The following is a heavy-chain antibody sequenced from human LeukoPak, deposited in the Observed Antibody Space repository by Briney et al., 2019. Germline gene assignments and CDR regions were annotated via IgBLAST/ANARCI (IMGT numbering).Heavy chain of an antibody. CDR1: GFTFSSYW. D-gene: IGHD2-2*01. V-gene: IGHV3-74*01. CDR3: ARSIVVVPGTFDY. Sequence: GGSLRLSCAASGFTFSSYWMHWVRQAPGKGLVWVSRINSDGSSTSYADSVKGRFTISRDNAKNTLYLQMNSLRAEDTAVYYCARSIVVVPGTFDYWGQGTLVTVSS. CDR2: INSDGSST. J-gene: IGHJ4*02.